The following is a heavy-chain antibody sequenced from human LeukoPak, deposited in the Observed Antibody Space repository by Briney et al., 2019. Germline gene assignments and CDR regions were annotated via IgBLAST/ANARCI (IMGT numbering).Heavy chain of an antibody. D-gene: IGHD3-10*01. CDR1: GFTFSSYW. CDR3: ARVAVYGSGPSYFDY. Sequence: GGSLRLSCAASGFTFSSYWMSWVRQAPGKGLEWVANIKQDGSEKYYVDSVKGRFTISRDNAKNSLYLQMNSLRAEDTAVYYCARVAVYGSGPSYFDYWGQGTLATVSS. CDR2: IKQDGSEK. J-gene: IGHJ4*02. V-gene: IGHV3-7*01.